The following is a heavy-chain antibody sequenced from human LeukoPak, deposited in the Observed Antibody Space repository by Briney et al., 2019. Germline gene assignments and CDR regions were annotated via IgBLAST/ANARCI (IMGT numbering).Heavy chain of an antibody. CDR3: AKDLGRSTMVRGGFDY. Sequence: SETLSLTCAVYGGSFSGYYWSWIRQPPGKGLEWIGEINHSGSTNHNPSLKSRVTISVDTSKNQFSLKLSSVTAADTAVYYCAKDLGRSTMVRGGFDYWGQGTLVTVSS. CDR2: INHSGST. V-gene: IGHV4-34*01. D-gene: IGHD3-10*01. CDR1: GGSFSGYY. J-gene: IGHJ4*02.